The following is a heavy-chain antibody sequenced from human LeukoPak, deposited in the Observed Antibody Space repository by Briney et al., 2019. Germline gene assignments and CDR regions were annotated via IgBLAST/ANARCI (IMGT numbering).Heavy chain of an antibody. V-gene: IGHV3-21*06. CDR2: ISGSSNYI. J-gene: IGHJ4*02. CDR3: ARGEVITTDYFDS. D-gene: IGHD3-3*01. CDR1: GFTFMNYA. Sequence: PGGSLRLSCAASGFTFMNYAMNWIRQAPGKGLEWVSFISGSSNYIYYADSVKGRFTISRDNAKNSLSLQMNSLRAEDTAVYYCARGEVITTDYFDSWGRGTLVTVSS.